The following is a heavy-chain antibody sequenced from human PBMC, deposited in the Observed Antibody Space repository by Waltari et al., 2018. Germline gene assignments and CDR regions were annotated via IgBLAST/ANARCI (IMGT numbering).Heavy chain of an antibody. CDR2: ITHSGST. D-gene: IGHD2-21*01. CDR3: ARCLIVRTFDI. J-gene: IGHJ3*02. Sequence: QVQLQQWGAGLLKPSETLSLSCDDYGESFSGYYWTWVRQSPGKGLEWIGEITHSGSTYYNPSLKSRVTISVDSSKNQFSLRLTSVTAADTAVYYCARCLIVRTFDIWGQGTMVNVSS. CDR1: GESFSGYY. V-gene: IGHV4-34*01.